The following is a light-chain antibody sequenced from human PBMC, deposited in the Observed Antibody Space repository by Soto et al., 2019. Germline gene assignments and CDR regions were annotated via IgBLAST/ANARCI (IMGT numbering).Light chain of an antibody. CDR1: QGISKK. J-gene: IGKJ4*01. CDR2: AVS. V-gene: IGKV3-15*01. Sequence: IVMTQSPATLSLAPGGRVTFSCRASQGISKKVAWYEHKQGQAPRLLISAVSTGATGVQARLSGSGSGTEFTLTINSMQSEDCATYYCKQYHTWPVTFGGGTKVDI. CDR3: KQYHTWPVT.